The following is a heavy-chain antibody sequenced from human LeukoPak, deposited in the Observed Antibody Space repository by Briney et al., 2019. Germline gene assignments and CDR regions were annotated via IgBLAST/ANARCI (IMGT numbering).Heavy chain of an antibody. CDR2: ITEDGSEK. D-gene: IGHD5-12*01. J-gene: IGHJ4*02. V-gene: IGHV3-7*02. CDR1: GLTFRRYR. CDR3: ARGPSYVDRGPE. Sequence: GASLRLSCAASGLTFRRYRTKSVRQAPGKGLERVANITEDGSEKYYVDSVKGRFTISRDNAKNSLYLQMNSLRAEDTAVYYCARGPSYVDRGPEWGQGTLVTVSS.